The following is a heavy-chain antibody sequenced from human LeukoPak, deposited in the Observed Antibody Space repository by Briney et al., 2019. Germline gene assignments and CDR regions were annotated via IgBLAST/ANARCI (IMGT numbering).Heavy chain of an antibody. CDR2: ISDSAA. J-gene: IGHJ6*02. V-gene: IGHV3-23*01. Sequence: GGSLRLSCAASGFTFTASDLIWLRQAPGKGLEGVAEISDSAAHYADSVKGRFIISRDTSKNILFLQMNSLRAEDTAVYYCAKRGGSSSSWYYAIEDWGQGTTATVSS. CDR3: AKRGGSSSSWYYAIED. D-gene: IGHD6-6*01. CDR1: GFTFTASD.